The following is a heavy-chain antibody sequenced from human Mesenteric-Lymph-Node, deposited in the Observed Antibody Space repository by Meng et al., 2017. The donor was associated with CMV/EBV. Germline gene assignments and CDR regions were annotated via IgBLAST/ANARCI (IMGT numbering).Heavy chain of an antibody. V-gene: IGHV3-30*02. CDR2: IRYDGTNK. D-gene: IGHD2-2*01. CDR3: AKERVSAAVKHGDFDY. CDR1: GFTFSNYA. Sequence: GESLKISCGASGFTFSNYAMHWVRQAPGKGLEWVAIIRYDGTNKYYADSVKGRFTISRDNSKNTLFLQMNSLRAEDTAAYSCAKERVSAAVKHGDFDYWGQGTLVTVSS. J-gene: IGHJ4*02.